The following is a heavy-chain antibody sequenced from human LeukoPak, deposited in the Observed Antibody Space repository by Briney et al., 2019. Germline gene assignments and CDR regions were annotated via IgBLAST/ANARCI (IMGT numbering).Heavy chain of an antibody. D-gene: IGHD3-22*01. J-gene: IGHJ3*02. V-gene: IGHV3-30*04. CDR2: ISYDGSNK. CDR1: GFTFSSYA. Sequence: GGSLRLSCAASGFTFSSYAMHWVRQAPGKGLEWVAVISYDGSNKYYADSVKGRFTISRDNSKNTLYLQMNSLRAEDTAVYYCAKSLNYYDSSGYLDAFDIWGQGTMVTVSS. CDR3: AKSLNYYDSSGYLDAFDI.